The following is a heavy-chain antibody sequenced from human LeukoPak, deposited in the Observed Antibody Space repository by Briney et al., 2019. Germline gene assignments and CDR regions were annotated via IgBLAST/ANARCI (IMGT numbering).Heavy chain of an antibody. Sequence: GGSLRLSCAASGFTFSNYWMTWLRQAPGRGLEWVANIRQDGGTKYYVDSVKGRFTISRDNAMNSLYLQMNSLRAEDTAVYYCARDQAPSFSGGHYDAFGIWGQGTVVTVSS. J-gene: IGHJ3*02. CDR1: GFTFSNYW. CDR2: IRQDGGTK. CDR3: ARDQAPSFSGGHYDAFGI. V-gene: IGHV3-7*01. D-gene: IGHD1-26*01.